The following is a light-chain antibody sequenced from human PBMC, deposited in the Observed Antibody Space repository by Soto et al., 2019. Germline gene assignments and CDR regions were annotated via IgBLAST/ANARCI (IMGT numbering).Light chain of an antibody. CDR2: GAT. CDR1: QSVSSNY. J-gene: IGKJ2*01. CDR3: QQYGSSPYT. Sequence: EIVLTQSPDTLSLSPGERATLSCRASQSVSSNYLAWFQQKPGQAPRLLIYGATSRATGIPDRFTGSGSGTDVTLTIGRLEPEDFAVYYCQQYGSSPYTFGQGTKLEIK. V-gene: IGKV3-20*01.